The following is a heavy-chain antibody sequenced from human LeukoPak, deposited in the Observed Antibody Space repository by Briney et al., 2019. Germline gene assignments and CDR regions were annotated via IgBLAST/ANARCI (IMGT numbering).Heavy chain of an antibody. CDR2: IWYDGSNK. CDR1: GFTFSSYG. J-gene: IGHJ4*02. CDR3: ARAGRAYCGGDCYIDY. V-gene: IGHV3-33*01. D-gene: IGHD2-21*02. Sequence: GGSLRLSCAASGFTFSSYGMHWVRQAPGKGLEWVAVIWYDGSNKYYADSVKGRLTISRDNSKNTLYLQMNSLRGEDTAVYYCARAGRAYCGGDCYIDYWGQGTLVTVSS.